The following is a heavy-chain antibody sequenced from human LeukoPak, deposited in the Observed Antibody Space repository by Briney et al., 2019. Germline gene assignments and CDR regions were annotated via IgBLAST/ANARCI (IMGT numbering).Heavy chain of an antibody. J-gene: IGHJ4*02. V-gene: IGHV4-30-4*01. CDR3: ARTGREGPPKAALYLDY. CDR2: IYYSGST. D-gene: IGHD6-13*01. Sequence: SETLSLTCTVSGGSVSSGDYYWSWIRQPPGKGLEWIGYIYYSGSTYYNPSLKSRITISVDTSKNQFSLKLSSVTAADTAVYYCARTGREGPPKAALYLDYWGQGTLVTVSS. CDR1: GGSVSSGDYY.